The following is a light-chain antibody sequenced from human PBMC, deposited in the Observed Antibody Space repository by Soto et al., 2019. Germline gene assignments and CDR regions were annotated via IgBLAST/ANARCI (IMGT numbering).Light chain of an antibody. V-gene: IGKV1D-13*01. J-gene: IGKJ4*01. CDR1: QGISSA. Sequence: AIQLTQSPYSLSASVADRVTITCRASQGISSALAWYQQKPGKAPKLLIYDASSLESGVPSRFSGSGSGTDFTLTISSLQPEDLATYYCQQFNNYTLGGGTKVEIK. CDR3: QQFNNYT. CDR2: DAS.